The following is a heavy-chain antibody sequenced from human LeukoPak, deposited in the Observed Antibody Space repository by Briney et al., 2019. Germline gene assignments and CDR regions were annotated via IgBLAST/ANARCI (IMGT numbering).Heavy chain of an antibody. CDR1: GFTFNNYN. CDR2: IRESTGDT. J-gene: IGHJ4*02. CDR3: ARGLGDY. Sequence: GGSLRLSCAASGFTFNNYNMNWVRQAPGKGLEWVSSIRESTGDTHYADSVKGRFTISRDNAKKSLYLQMNSLRVEDTAVYYCARGLGDYWGQGTLVTVSS. V-gene: IGHV3-21*01. D-gene: IGHD3-16*01.